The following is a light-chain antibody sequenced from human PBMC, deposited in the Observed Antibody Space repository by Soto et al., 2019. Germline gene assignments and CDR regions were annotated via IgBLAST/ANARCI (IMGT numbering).Light chain of an antibody. CDR2: HAS. Sequence: ENLLTQSPGTLSLSPGEGATLSCRASRGVSANYLAWYQQKPGQAPRLLIYHASSRATGIPDRFSGSGSGTDFTLTISRLEPEDFAVYYCQQYGSSPRTFGQGTKVDIK. V-gene: IGKV3-20*01. J-gene: IGKJ1*01. CDR3: QQYGSSPRT. CDR1: RGVSANY.